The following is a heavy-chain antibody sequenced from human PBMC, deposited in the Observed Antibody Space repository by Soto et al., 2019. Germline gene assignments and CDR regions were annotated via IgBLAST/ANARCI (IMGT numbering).Heavy chain of an antibody. CDR1: GGSISSYY. CDR2: IYYRGST. V-gene: IGHV4-59*01. Sequence: QVQLQESGPGLVKPSETLSLTCTVSGGSISSYYWSWIRQPPGKGLEWIGYIYYRGSTNYNPSLKSRVPISVDTSKNQFSLTLSSVTAADTAMYYGARFNWYFDLWGRGTLVTVSS. J-gene: IGHJ2*01. CDR3: ARFNWYFDL.